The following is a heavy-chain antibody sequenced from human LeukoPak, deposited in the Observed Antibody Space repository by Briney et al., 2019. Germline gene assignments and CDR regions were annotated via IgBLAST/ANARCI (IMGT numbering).Heavy chain of an antibody. V-gene: IGHV4-39*01. Sequence: SKTLSLTCTVSGGSISSSSYYWGWIRQPPGKGLEWIGSIYYSGSTYYNPSLKSRVTISVDTSKNQFSLKLSSVTAANTAVYYCARHYRAADPGTTGADYWGQGTLVTVSS. J-gene: IGHJ4*02. D-gene: IGHD6-13*01. CDR1: GGSISSSSYY. CDR2: IYYSGST. CDR3: ARHYRAADPGTTGADY.